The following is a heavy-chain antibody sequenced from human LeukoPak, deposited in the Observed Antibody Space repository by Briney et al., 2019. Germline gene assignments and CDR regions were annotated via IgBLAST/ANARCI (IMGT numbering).Heavy chain of an antibody. Sequence: ASVKVSCKPSGYTFTSYGISWVRQAPGQGLEWMGWISAYNGNTNYAQKLQGRVTMTTDTSTSTAYMELRSLRSDDTAVYYCARPYDYGGNTDAFDIWGQGTMVTVSS. CDR1: GYTFTSYG. V-gene: IGHV1-18*01. J-gene: IGHJ3*02. CDR2: ISAYNGNT. CDR3: ARPYDYGGNTDAFDI. D-gene: IGHD4-23*01.